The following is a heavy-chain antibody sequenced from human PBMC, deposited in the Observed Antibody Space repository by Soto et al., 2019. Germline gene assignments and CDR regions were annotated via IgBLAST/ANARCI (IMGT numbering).Heavy chain of an antibody. CDR2: IVVGSGNT. D-gene: IGHD6-13*01. J-gene: IGHJ6*02. V-gene: IGHV1-58*01. CDR1: GSTFTSSA. CDR3: AAGSAAGRMDV. Sequence: ASVKVSCKASGSTFTSSAVQWVRQARGQRLEWIGWIVVGSGNTNYAQKFQERVTITRDMSTSTAYMELSSLRSEDTAVYYCAAGSAAGRMDVWGQGTTVTVSS.